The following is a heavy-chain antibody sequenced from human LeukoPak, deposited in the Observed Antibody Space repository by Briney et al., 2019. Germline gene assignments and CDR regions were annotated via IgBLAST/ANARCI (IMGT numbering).Heavy chain of an antibody. J-gene: IGHJ4*02. CDR2: IYYSGST. CDR3: ARLYDSSGYYYGPLDY. V-gene: IGHV4-59*08. D-gene: IGHD3-22*01. Sequence: PSETLSLTCTVSGGSISSYYWSWIRQPPGKGLEWIGYIYYSGSTNYNPSLKSRVAISIDTSMNQFSLKLSSVTAADTAVYYCARLYDSSGYYYGPLDYWGQGTLVTVSS. CDR1: GGSISSYY.